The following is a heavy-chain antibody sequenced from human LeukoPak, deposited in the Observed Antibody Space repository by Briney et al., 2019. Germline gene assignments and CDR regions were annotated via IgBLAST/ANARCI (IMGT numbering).Heavy chain of an antibody. CDR1: GGTFSSYA. J-gene: IGHJ4*02. CDR3: ARGHQLPYFDY. D-gene: IGHD2-2*01. V-gene: IGHV1-69*04. Sequence: SVKVSCKASGGTFSSYAISWVRQAPGQGLEWMGRIIPILGIAIHAQKFQGRVTITADKSTTTAYMELISLTSEDTAVYYCARGHQLPYFDYWGQGTLVTVSS. CDR2: IIPILGIA.